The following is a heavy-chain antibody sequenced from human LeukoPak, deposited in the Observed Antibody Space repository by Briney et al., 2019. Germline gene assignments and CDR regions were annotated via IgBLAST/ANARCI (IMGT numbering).Heavy chain of an antibody. CDR1: GFTFSSYS. CDR3: AKGGAGPYCGRSSCYNF. CDR2: IGADGKTI. D-gene: IGHD2-2*02. Sequence: PGGSLRLSCAASGFTFSSYSMSWVRQAPGKGLEWGAVIGADGKTIVYADSVKGRFTISRDNSKHTLYLQMNSLRAEDTAVYYCAKGGAGPYCGRSSCYNFWGQGTLVTVSS. V-gene: IGHV3-23*01. J-gene: IGHJ4*02.